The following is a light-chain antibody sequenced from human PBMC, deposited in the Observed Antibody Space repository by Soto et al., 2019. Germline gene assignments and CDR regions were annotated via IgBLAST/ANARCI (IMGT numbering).Light chain of an antibody. Sequence: EIVLTQSPATLYLSPGERATLSCRASQSVSSYLAWYQQKPGQAPRLLIYDASNRATGIPARFSGSEAGTDFTLSISSLEPEDCAVYYCQQRSNSWTFGQGTKVESK. CDR2: DAS. V-gene: IGKV3-11*01. CDR1: QSVSSY. CDR3: QQRSNSWT. J-gene: IGKJ1*01.